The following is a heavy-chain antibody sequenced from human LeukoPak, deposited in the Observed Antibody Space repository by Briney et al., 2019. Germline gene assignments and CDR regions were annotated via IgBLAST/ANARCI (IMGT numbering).Heavy chain of an antibody. D-gene: IGHD6-19*01. CDR2: IYSTGST. J-gene: IGHJ4*02. CDR3: ARDAVADYYFDH. CDR1: GDSISSYY. V-gene: IGHV4-4*07. Sequence: SETLFLTCTVSGDSISSYYWTWLRQPAGKGLEWIGRIYSTGSTNYNLSLKSRVTMSIDTSKNQLSLKLSSVTAADTAVYYCARDAVADYYFDHWGQGTLVTVSS.